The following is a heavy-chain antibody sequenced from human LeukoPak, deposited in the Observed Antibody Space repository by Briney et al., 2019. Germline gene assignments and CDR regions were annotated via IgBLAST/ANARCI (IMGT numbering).Heavy chain of an antibody. Sequence: GGSLRLSCAASEFTFSSYEMNWVSQAPGKGLEWVSYISSSGSTIYYADSVKGRFTISRDNAKNSLYLQMNSLRAEDTAVYYCAELGITMIGGVWGKGTTVTISS. CDR2: ISSSGSTI. CDR3: AELGITMIGGV. D-gene: IGHD3-10*02. J-gene: IGHJ6*04. V-gene: IGHV3-48*03. CDR1: EFTFSSYE.